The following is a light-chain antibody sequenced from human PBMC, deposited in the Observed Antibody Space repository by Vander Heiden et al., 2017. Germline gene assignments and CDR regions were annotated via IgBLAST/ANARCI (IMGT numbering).Light chain of an antibody. CDR1: LSISTY. CDR2: GAS. CDR3: QQCYTSPYT. J-gene: IGKJ2*01. Sequence: VTIPWRASLSISTYVNWYQQKPGKAPKLLIFGASSLQSGVSSRFRGSGSETDFTLTISSLQPEDFATYYCQQCYTSPYTFGQGTKLEIK. V-gene: IGKV1-39*01.